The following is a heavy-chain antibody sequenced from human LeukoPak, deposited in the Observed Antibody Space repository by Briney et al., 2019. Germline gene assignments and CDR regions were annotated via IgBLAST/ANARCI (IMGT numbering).Heavy chain of an antibody. CDR3: AKDHGVWGIAATVPDY. CDR1: GFTFSSYA. D-gene: IGHD6-13*01. Sequence: PGGSLRLSCAASGFTFSSYAMSWVRQAPGKGLEWVSAISGSGGSTYYADSVKGRFTISRDNSKKTLFLEMYSLRIEDTAVYYCAKDHGVWGIAATVPDYWGQGTLVTVSS. CDR2: ISGSGGST. J-gene: IGHJ4*02. V-gene: IGHV3-23*01.